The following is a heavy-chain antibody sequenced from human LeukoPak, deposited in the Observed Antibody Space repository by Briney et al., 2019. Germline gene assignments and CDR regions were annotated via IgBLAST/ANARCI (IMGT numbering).Heavy chain of an antibody. V-gene: IGHV4-59*12. CDR1: GGSISSYY. CDR2: IYYSGSI. CDR3: ARGGGFGYCSGGSCYTRRGIGWFDP. D-gene: IGHD2-15*01. J-gene: IGHJ5*02. Sequence: PSETLSLTCTVSGGSISSYYWSWIRQPPGKGLEWIGYIYYSGSINYNPSLKSRVTISVDTSKNQFSLKLSSVTAADTAVYYCARGGGFGYCSGGSCYTRRGIGWFDPWGQGTLVTVSS.